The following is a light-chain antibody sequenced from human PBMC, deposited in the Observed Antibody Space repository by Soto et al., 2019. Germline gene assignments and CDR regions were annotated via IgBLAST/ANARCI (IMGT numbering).Light chain of an antibody. J-gene: IGKJ5*01. Sequence: IMLNKSPSTLSLSQEEKATLSFRAIQSVSSNYLGWFRQKPGQALRLLIYGASNMATGIPDRFSGSGSGTDFTLTISSLEPEDFAVYYCQQRINWPPITFGQGTRLEIK. V-gene: IGKV3D-20*02. CDR3: QQRINWPPIT. CDR2: GAS. CDR1: QSVSSNY.